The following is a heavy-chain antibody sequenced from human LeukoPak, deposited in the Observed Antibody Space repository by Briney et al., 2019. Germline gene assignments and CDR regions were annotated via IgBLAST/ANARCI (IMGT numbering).Heavy chain of an antibody. CDR2: IFTSGST. CDR3: ARGGRYSSSWYGY. Sequence: SETLSLTCTVSGGSIKYNYWSWIRQPPGKGLEWIGYIFTSGSTNYNPSLKSRVTISVDTSKNQFSLKLSSVTAADTAVYYCARGGRYSSSWYGYWGQGTLVTVSS. CDR1: GGSIKYNY. D-gene: IGHD6-13*01. J-gene: IGHJ4*02. V-gene: IGHV4-4*09.